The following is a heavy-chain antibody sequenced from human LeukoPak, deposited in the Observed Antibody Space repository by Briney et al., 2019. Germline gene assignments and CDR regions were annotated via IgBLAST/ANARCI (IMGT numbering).Heavy chain of an antibody. CDR2: IRSKANIYAT. J-gene: IGHJ4*02. CDR3: TDGVGNY. V-gene: IGHV3-73*01. D-gene: IGHD2-8*01. Sequence: PGGSLRLSCAASGFTFSGSAMHWVRQASGKGLEWVGLIRSKANIYATVYAASVKGRFTISRDDSKNTAYLQMNSLKTEDTAEYYCTDGVGNYWGQGTLVTVSS. CDR1: GFTFSGSA.